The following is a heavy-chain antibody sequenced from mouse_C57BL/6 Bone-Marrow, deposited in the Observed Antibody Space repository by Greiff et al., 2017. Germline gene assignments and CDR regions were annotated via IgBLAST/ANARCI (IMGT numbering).Heavy chain of an antibody. J-gene: IGHJ4*01. CDR2: IWSDGST. Sequence: QVQLKQSGPGLVAPSQSLSITCTVSGFSLTSYGVHWVRPPPGKGLEWLVVIWSDGSTTYNSALKSRLSISKDNSKSQVFLKMNSLQTDDTAMYYCARQITTVVAPYYYAMDYWGQGTSVTVSS. CDR1: GFSLTSYG. D-gene: IGHD1-1*01. CDR3: ARQITTVVAPYYYAMDY. V-gene: IGHV2-6-1*01.